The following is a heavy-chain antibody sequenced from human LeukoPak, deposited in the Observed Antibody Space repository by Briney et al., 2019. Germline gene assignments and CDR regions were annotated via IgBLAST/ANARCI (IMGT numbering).Heavy chain of an antibody. CDR2: ISSSGSTI. D-gene: IGHD3-10*01. Sequence: PGGSRRLSRADPGFTFSDYYMSWIRQAPGKRMEWVSYISSSGSTIYYADSVKGRFTISRDNAKNSLYLQMNSLRAEDTAVYYCARDFYYGSGSYYNVGIYFDYWGQGTLVTVSS. V-gene: IGHV3-11*01. CDR1: GFTFSDYY. CDR3: ARDFYYGSGSYYNVGIYFDY. J-gene: IGHJ4*02.